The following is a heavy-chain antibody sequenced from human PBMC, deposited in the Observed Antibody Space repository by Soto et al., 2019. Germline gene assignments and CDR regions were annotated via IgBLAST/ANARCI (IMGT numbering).Heavy chain of an antibody. D-gene: IGHD1-1*01. Sequence: QITLKESGPTLVKPTQTLTLTCTFSGFSLSTSGVGVGWIRQPPGEALEWLAVIYWDDDKRYRPSLKSRLTXTXATSKNQVVLTLTNMDPVDTATYYCAHRRDNNEFAYWGQGTLVTVSS. CDR3: AHRRDNNEFAY. V-gene: IGHV2-5*02. J-gene: IGHJ4*02. CDR1: GFSLSTSGVG. CDR2: IYWDDDK.